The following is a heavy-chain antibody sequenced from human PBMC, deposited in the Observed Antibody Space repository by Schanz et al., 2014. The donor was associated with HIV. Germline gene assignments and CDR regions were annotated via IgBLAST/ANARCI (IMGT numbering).Heavy chain of an antibody. D-gene: IGHD3-10*01. CDR1: GFTFSNYA. V-gene: IGHV3-30*04. CDR2: ISYDGGNK. Sequence: QVQLVESGGGVVQPGRSLRLSCAVSGFTFSNYAMHWVRQAPGKGLEWVATISYDGGNKYYADSVKGRFTISRDTSKKKLYLQMNSLRAEDTAVYYCAKGSSLWSFYYDMDVWGQGTTVTVSS. J-gene: IGHJ6*02. CDR3: AKGSSLWSFYYDMDV.